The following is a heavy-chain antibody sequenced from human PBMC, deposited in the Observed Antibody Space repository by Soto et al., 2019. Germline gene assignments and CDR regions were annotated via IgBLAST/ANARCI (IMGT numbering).Heavy chain of an antibody. CDR2: ISYDGNSK. Sequence: QVPLVDSGGGVVQPGRSLRLSFAASGFTFSSYGMHWVRQAPGKGLEWVGVISYDGNSKYYADSVKGRFTIPRDNYKNTLSLQMNSLRAEDTAVYYCAKALLYIAVAGYFDYWGQGTLVTVSA. D-gene: IGHD6-19*01. V-gene: IGHV3-30*18. CDR3: AKALLYIAVAGYFDY. CDR1: GFTFSSYG. J-gene: IGHJ4*02.